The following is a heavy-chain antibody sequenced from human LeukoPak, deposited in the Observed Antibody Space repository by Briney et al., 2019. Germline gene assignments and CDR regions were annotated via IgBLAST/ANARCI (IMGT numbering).Heavy chain of an antibody. CDR1: GFTFSSYA. D-gene: IGHD3-9*01. V-gene: IGHV3-23*01. CDR2: ISGSGGST. J-gene: IGHJ4*02. CDR3: ARRGNAGYYNAYFDY. Sequence: GGSLRLSCAASGFTFSSYAMSWVRQAPGKGLEWVSAISGSGGSTYYADSVKGRFTISRDNSKNTLYLQMNSLRAEDTAVYYCARRGNAGYYNAYFDYWGQGTLVTVSS.